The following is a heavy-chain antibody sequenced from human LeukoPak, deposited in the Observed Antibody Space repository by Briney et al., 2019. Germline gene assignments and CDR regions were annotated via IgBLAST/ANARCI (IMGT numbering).Heavy chain of an antibody. CDR3: ARDRGAVAGYFDY. V-gene: IGHV3-23*01. J-gene: IGHJ4*02. CDR2: LSDNT. D-gene: IGHD6-19*01. CDR1: GFTFSSYA. Sequence: GGSLRLSCAASGFTFSSYALSWVRQAPGKGLQWVSTLSDNTYYADSVRGRFSISGDSSEHTLYLQMNSLRAEDTAVYYCARDRGAVAGYFDYWGQGTLVTVSS.